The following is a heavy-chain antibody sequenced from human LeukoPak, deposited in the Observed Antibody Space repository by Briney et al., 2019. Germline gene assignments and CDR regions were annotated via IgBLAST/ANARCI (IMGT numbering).Heavy chain of an antibody. Sequence: PGGSLRLSCAASGFTFADYSMHWVRQVPGKGLEWVSGISWKSGTTGYTDSVKGRFTISRDDAKNSLYLQMNSLRVEDTAFYYCARDLAYSRLDYWGQGMLVTVSS. CDR2: ISWKSGTT. V-gene: IGHV3-9*01. CDR1: GFTFADYS. J-gene: IGHJ4*02. CDR3: ARDLAYSRLDY. D-gene: IGHD5-18*01.